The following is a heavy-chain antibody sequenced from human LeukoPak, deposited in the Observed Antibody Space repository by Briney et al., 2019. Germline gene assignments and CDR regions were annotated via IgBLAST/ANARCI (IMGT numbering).Heavy chain of an antibody. D-gene: IGHD2-15*01. CDR1: GFTFSSYA. J-gene: IGHJ6*04. V-gene: IGHV3-23*01. CDR3: AKGYSNYLPFYYYYGMDV. Sequence: AGSLRLSCAASGFTFSSYAMSWVRQAPGQGLEWVSPISGSGGSTYYADSVKGRFTISRDNSKNTLYLQMNSLRAEDTAVYYCAKGYSNYLPFYYYYGMDVWGKGTTVTVSS. CDR2: ISGSGGST.